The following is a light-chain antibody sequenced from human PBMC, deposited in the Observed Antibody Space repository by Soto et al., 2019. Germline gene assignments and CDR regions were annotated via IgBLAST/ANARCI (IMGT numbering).Light chain of an antibody. V-gene: IGKV1-5*03. J-gene: IGKJ2*01. CDR1: QSIDNW. CDR3: QQYYTMYT. Sequence: DIQMTQSPSTLSASVGDRVTITCRASQSIDNWLVWYQEKPGKAPKLLIYKTSTLASGVPSRFSGSASGTEFTLTISSLQPDDFATYYCQQYYTMYTFGRGTRLEI. CDR2: KTS.